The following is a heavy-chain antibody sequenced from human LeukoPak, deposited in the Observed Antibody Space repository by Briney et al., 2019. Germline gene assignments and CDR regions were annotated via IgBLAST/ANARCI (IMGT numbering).Heavy chain of an antibody. CDR1: GYTFTSYG. CDR3: ASTERYLPAVEPAEQGGFDC. V-gene: IGHV1-18*01. CDR2: ISAYNGNT. J-gene: IGHJ4*02. Sequence: ASVKVSCKASGYTFTSYGISWVRQAPGQGLEWMGWISAYNGNTNYAQKLQGRVATTTDTSTSTAYMELRSLRSDDTAVYYCASTERYLPAVEPAEQGGFDCWGQGTLVTVSS. D-gene: IGHD2-2*01.